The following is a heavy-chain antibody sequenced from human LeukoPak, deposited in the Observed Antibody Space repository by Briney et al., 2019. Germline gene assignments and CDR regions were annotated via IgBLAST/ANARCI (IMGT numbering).Heavy chain of an antibody. CDR1: GGTFSSYA. CDR3: ARGRMYYYDSSGYYDY. V-gene: IGHV1-69*13. D-gene: IGHD3-22*01. CDR2: IIPIFGTA. Sequence: ASVKVFCKASGGTFSSYAISWVRQAPGQGLEWMGGIIPIFGTANYAQKFQGRVTITADESTSTAYMELSSLRSEDTAVYYCARGRMYYYDSSGYYDYWGQGTLVTVSS. J-gene: IGHJ4*02.